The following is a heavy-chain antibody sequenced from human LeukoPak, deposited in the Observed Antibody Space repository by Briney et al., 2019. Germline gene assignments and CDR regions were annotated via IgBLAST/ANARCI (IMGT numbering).Heavy chain of an antibody. Sequence: PGRSLRLSCAASGFTFSSYGMHWVRQAPGKGLEWVAVISYDGSNKYYADSVKGRFTISRDNSKNTLYLQMNSLRAEDTAVYYCAKGESSGSRGQGTLVTVSS. CDR1: GFTFSSYG. J-gene: IGHJ4*02. CDR3: AKGESSGS. V-gene: IGHV3-30*18. CDR2: ISYDGSNK. D-gene: IGHD6-19*01.